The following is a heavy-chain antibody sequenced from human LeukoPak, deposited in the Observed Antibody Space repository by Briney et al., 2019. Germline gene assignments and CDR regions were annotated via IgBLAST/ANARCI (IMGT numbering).Heavy chain of an antibody. Sequence: RSGGSLRLSCAASGFTFSSYGMRWVRQAPGKGLEWVAVISYDGSNKYYADSVKGRFTISRDNSKNTLYLQMNSLRAEDTAVYYCAGEWLHYYYYGMDVWGQGTTVTVSS. D-gene: IGHD5-12*01. CDR1: GFTFSSYG. J-gene: IGHJ6*02. V-gene: IGHV3-30*03. CDR3: AGEWLHYYYYGMDV. CDR2: ISYDGSNK.